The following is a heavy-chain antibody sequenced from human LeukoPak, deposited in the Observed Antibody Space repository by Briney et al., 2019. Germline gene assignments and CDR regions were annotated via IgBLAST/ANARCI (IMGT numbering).Heavy chain of an antibody. J-gene: IGHJ4*02. CDR3: ARDSTGWYYHY. CDR2: IRNDGSDK. CDR1: GFTFSSYG. V-gene: IGHV3-30*02. D-gene: IGHD6-19*01. Sequence: GGSLRLSCALSGFTFSSYGMYWVRQAPDKGLEWVAFIRNDGSDKYYTGSVRGRFTISRDNSKNTLYLQMNSLRAEDTAVYYCARDSTGWYYHYWGQGTLVTVSS.